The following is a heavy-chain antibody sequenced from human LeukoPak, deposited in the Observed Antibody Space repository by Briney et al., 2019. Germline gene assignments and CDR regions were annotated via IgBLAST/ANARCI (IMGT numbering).Heavy chain of an antibody. CDR2: ISISRRYL. D-gene: IGHD3-16*01. CDR1: GFTFSSYS. CDR3: ATTRAAYVNT. V-gene: IGHV3-21*01. J-gene: IGHJ4*02. Sequence: GGSLRLSCAASGFTFSSYSMSWVRQAPGKGLEWVSSISISRRYLSNADSVTAGFTISRDNTKKSLYLQMNTRRAKTMPVYYSATTRAAYVNTWGKGTLFTAS.